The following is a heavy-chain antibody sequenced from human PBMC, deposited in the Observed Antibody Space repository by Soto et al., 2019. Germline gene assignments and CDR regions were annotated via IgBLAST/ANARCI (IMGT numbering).Heavy chain of an antibody. CDR3: ARHPGYAVPTVYATHYFNY. CDR1: GDSISSNNYY. CDR2: ISYTGST. Sequence: QLQLQESGPGLVKPSETLSLTCTVSGDSISSNNYYCAWIRQPPGKGLEWIGSISYTGSTYYNPSLKSRVTMSVGTSETRFSLRLSSVTAADTAVYYCARHPGYAVPTVYATHYFNYWGQGILVTVST. D-gene: IGHD2-8*01. J-gene: IGHJ4*02. V-gene: IGHV4-39*01.